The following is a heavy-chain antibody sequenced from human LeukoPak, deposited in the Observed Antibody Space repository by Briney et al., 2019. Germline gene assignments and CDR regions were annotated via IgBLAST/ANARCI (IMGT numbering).Heavy chain of an antibody. CDR1: GFTFSSYA. V-gene: IGHV3-23*01. D-gene: IGHD5-18*01. CDR2: ISGSGGNT. J-gene: IGHJ4*02. Sequence: GGSLRLSCAASGFTFSSYAMNWVRQAPGKGLEWVSVISGSGGNTYYADSVKGRFTVSRDNSKNTLYLQMNSLRAEDTAVYYCAKDLRGYSYGRIFDYWGQGTLVTVSS. CDR3: AKDLRGYSYGRIFDY.